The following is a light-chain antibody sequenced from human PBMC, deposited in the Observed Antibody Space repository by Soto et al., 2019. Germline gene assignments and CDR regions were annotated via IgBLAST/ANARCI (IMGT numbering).Light chain of an antibody. J-gene: IGKJ4*01. CDR1: QSLSNY. Sequence: EIVLTQSPATLSLSPGERATLSCRASQSLSNYLAWYQHRPGQAPRLLIYDASNRATGIPARFSGSGSGTDFNLTISSLEPEDFAIYYCQHRSTWPLTFGGGTKVEIK. CDR3: QHRSTWPLT. CDR2: DAS. V-gene: IGKV3-11*01.